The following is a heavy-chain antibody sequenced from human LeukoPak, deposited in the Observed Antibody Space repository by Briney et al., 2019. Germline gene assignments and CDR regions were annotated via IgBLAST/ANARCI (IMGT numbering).Heavy chain of an antibody. Sequence: GRSLRLSCAASGFTFSSYGMHWVRQALGRGLEWVAVISYDGSNKYYADSVKGRFTISRDNSKNTLYLQMNSLRAEDTAVYYCATSVGYDSSGSPYFDYWGQGTLVTVSS. CDR2: ISYDGSNK. D-gene: IGHD3-22*01. CDR3: ATSVGYDSSGSPYFDY. J-gene: IGHJ4*02. V-gene: IGHV3-30*03. CDR1: GFTFSSYG.